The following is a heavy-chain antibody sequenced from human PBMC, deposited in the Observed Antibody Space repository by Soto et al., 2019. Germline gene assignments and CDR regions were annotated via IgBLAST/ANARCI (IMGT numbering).Heavy chain of an antibody. J-gene: IGHJ3*02. CDR3: ARDILLWFGELPPRAHDAFDI. Sequence: QVQLQESGPGLVKPSQTLSLTCTVSGGSISSGGYFWSWIRQHPGKGLEWIGDINYSVSTYSNLSLKSRVTIAVDTSKNQFSLKLSSVTAADTAVYYCARDILLWFGELPPRAHDAFDIWGQGTMVTVSS. CDR1: GGSISSGGYF. V-gene: IGHV4-31*03. D-gene: IGHD3-10*01. CDR2: INYSVST.